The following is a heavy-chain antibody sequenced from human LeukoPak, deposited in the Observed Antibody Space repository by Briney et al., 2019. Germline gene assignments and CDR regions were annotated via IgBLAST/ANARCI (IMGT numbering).Heavy chain of an antibody. CDR3: ARSAPTLTYDILTGYLGY. J-gene: IGHJ4*02. CDR1: GYTFTSYD. V-gene: IGHV1-8*01. CDR2: MNPISGDT. D-gene: IGHD3-9*01. Sequence: GASVKVSFKASGYTFTSYDVNWVRQATGQGLEWMGWMNPISGDTGYALKFQGRVTMSRNTSISTAYMELGSLRSEDTAVYYCARSAPTLTYDILTGYLGYWGQGTLVTVSS.